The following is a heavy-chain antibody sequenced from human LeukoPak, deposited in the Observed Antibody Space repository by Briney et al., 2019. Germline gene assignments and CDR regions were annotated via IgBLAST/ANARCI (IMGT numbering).Heavy chain of an antibody. D-gene: IGHD5-18*01. J-gene: IGHJ5*02. Sequence: PSETLSLTCAVYGGSFSGYYWSWIRQPPGKGLEWIGEINHSGSTNYNPSLKSRVTISVDTSKNQFSLKLSSVTAADTAVYYCARGRMVTKNWFDPWGQGTLVTASS. CDR2: INHSGST. CDR1: GGSFSGYY. V-gene: IGHV4-34*01. CDR3: ARGRMVTKNWFDP.